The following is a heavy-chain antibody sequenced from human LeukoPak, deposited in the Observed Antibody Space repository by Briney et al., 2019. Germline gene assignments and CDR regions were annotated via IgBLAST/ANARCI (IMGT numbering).Heavy chain of an antibody. CDR3: ARVRDSAGNYYYYGMDV. CDR2: INPNSGGT. CDR1: GYTFTGYY. Sequence: ASAKVSCKASGYTFTGYYKHWVRQAPGQGLEWMGWINPNSGGTNYAQKFQGRVTMTRDTSISTAYMELSRLRSDDTAVYYCARVRDSAGNYYYYGMDVWGQGTTVTVSS. D-gene: IGHD6-19*01. J-gene: IGHJ6*02. V-gene: IGHV1-2*02.